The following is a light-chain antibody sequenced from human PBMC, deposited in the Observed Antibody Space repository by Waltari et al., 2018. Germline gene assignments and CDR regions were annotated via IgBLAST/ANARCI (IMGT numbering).Light chain of an antibody. CDR2: RAS. J-gene: IGKJ1*01. Sequence: DMQMTTSPSTLSASVGVRVPITCRASQSTTNWLAWYQQKPGKAPKLLIYRASNLESGVPSRFSGSGSGTEFTLTISSLQPDDFATYYCQQYDNYWTFGQGTKVEIK. CDR1: QSTTNW. CDR3: QQYDNYWT. V-gene: IGKV1-5*03.